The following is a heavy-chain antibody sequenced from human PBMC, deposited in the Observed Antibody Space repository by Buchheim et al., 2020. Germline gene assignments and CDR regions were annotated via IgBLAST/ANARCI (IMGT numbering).Heavy chain of an antibody. J-gene: IGHJ4*02. V-gene: IGHV4-34*01. CDR1: GGSFSGYF. CDR3: ARGPPLIYYEGSGYYYFDS. CDR2: INHSGST. D-gene: IGHD3-22*01. Sequence: QVQLQQWGAGLWKPSETLSLTCAVYGGSFSGYFWIGEINHSGSTNYNPSLKSRVTISVDTSRNRFSLKLSSVTAADTAVSFCARGPPLIYYEGSGYYYFDSWGQGTL.